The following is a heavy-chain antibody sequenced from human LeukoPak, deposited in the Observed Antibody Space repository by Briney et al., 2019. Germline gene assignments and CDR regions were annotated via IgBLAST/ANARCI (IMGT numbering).Heavy chain of an antibody. J-gene: IGHJ6*03. CDR2: ISADNSNT. CDR1: GYTFTSYG. V-gene: IGHV1-18*01. D-gene: IGHD2-2*01. Sequence: ASVKVSCKASGYTFTSYGISWVRQAPGQGLEWMGWISADNSNTNYAQKLQGRVTMTTDTSTSTAYMELRSLRSDDTAVYYCARGWEDCSSTSCYYYYMDVWGKGTTVTVSS. CDR3: ARGWEDCSSTSCYYYYMDV.